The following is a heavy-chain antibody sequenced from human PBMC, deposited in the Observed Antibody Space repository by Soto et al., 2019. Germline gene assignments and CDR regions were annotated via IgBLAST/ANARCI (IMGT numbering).Heavy chain of an antibody. J-gene: IGHJ3*02. Sequence: GGSLRLSCAASGFTFSSYAMSWVRQAPGKGLEWVSDSKTNGDRTYYAASVKGRFTISRDNSKNTLYLQMNSLKTEDTAVYYCTTDSSNYDSSGYFSGSHDAFDIWGQGTMVTVSS. V-gene: IGHV3-23*01. CDR3: TTDSSNYDSSGYFSGSHDAFDI. CDR2: SKTNGDRT. D-gene: IGHD3-22*01. CDR1: GFTFSSYA.